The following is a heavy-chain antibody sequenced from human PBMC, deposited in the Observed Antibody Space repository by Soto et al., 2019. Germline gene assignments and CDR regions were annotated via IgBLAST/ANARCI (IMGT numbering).Heavy chain of an antibody. CDR2: IYYSGST. J-gene: IGHJ6*03. CDR3: ARDRSEQFGYHYYMDV. D-gene: IGHD3-16*01. CDR1: GGSISSYY. Sequence: SETLSLTCTVSGGSISSYYWSWIRQPPGKGLEWIGYIYYSGSTNYNPSLKSRVTISVDTSKNQFSLKLSSVTAADTAVYYCARDRSEQFGYHYYMDVWGKGTTVTVSS. V-gene: IGHV4-59*01.